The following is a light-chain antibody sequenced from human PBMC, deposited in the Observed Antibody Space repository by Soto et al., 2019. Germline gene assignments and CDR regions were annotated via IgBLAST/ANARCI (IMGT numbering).Light chain of an antibody. J-gene: IGKJ5*01. V-gene: IGKV2-28*01. CDR2: LGS. CDR3: MQALQTPIT. Sequence: DIVMTQSPLSLPVTPGEPASISCRSSQSLLNSNGYKYLDWYLQKPGQSPQLLIYLGSNRASGVPDRFSGSGSGTDFTLKISRVEAEDVGVYYCMQALQTPITFGQGTRLEIK. CDR1: QSLLNSNGYKY.